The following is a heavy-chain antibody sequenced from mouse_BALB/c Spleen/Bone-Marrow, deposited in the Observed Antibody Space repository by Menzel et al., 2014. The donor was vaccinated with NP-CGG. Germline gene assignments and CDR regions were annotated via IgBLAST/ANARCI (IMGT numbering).Heavy chain of an antibody. V-gene: IGHV2-9*02. J-gene: IGHJ4*01. D-gene: IGHD2-4*01. CDR2: IWAGGTT. Sequence: VQLVESGPGLVAPSQNLSITCTVSGFSLPRFGVHWVRQPPGKGLEWLGIIWAGGTTNYNSALMSRLSISKDNSKSQVFLKMNSLQTDDTAMYYCARGDYDYAMDYWGQGTSVTVSS. CDR3: ARGDYDYAMDY. CDR1: GFSLPRFG.